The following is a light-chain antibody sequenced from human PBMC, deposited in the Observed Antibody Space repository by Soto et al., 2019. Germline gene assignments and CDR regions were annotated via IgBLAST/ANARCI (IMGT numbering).Light chain of an antibody. CDR3: QQRNKWRT. J-gene: IGKJ1*01. Sequence: EIVFTQSPATMSLSTGEGATLXXRASQSVSSYLAWYQQKPGQAPWLLIYDASKRATGIPARFSGSGFGTDYTLTISSLEPEDFAVYYCQQRNKWRTFGQGTKVDIK. CDR2: DAS. CDR1: QSVSSY. V-gene: IGKV3-11*01.